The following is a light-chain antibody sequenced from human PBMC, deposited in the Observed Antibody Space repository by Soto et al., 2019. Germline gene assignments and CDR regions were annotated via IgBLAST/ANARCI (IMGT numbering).Light chain of an antibody. CDR1: QSISSW. J-gene: IGKJ1*01. V-gene: IGKV1-5*03. Sequence: DIQMTQSPSTLSASVGDRVTITCRASQSISSWLAWYQQKPGKAPKLLIYKASSLESGVHSRFSGSGSGTEFTLTISSLQPDDFATYYCQQYNSSPWTFGQGTKVEIK. CDR2: KAS. CDR3: QQYNSSPWT.